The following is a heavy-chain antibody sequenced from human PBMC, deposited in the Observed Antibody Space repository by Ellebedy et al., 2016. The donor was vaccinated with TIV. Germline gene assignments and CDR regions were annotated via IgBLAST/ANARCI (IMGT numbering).Heavy chain of an antibody. Sequence: SETLSLTXTVSGGSISSYYWSWIRQPPGKGLEWIGYIYYSGSTNYNPSLKSRVTISVDTSKNQFSLKLSSVTAADTAVYYCARGSDCSTSCYDMYFDYWGQGTLVTVSS. CDR1: GGSISSYY. CDR3: ARGSDCSTSCYDMYFDY. J-gene: IGHJ4*02. V-gene: IGHV4-59*01. D-gene: IGHD2-2*01. CDR2: IYYSGST.